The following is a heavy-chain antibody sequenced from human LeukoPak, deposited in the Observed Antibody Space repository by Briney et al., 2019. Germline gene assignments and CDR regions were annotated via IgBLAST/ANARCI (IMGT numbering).Heavy chain of an antibody. J-gene: IGHJ4*02. Sequence: GGSLRLSCAASGFTLSSYGMHWVRQAPGKGLEWVAVISYDGSNKYYADSVKGRFTISRDNSKNTLYLQMNSLRAEDTAVYYCARDRRGTFDYWGQGTLVTVSS. V-gene: IGHV3-30*03. CDR1: GFTLSSYG. CDR2: ISYDGSNK. CDR3: ARDRRGTFDY. D-gene: IGHD3-16*01.